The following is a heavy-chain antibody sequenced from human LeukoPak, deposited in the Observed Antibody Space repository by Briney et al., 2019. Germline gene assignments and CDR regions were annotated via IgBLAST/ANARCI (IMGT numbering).Heavy chain of an antibody. CDR2: ISAYNGNT. D-gene: IGHD1-14*01. V-gene: IGHV1-18*01. J-gene: IGHJ4*02. Sequence: ASVKVSCKASGYTFTSYGISWVRQAPGQGLEWMGWISAYNGNTNYAQKLQGRVSMTTDTYTSTAYMELRSLRSDDTAVYYCARSGSRHGNLDYWGQGTLVTVSS. CDR1: GYTFTSYG. CDR3: ARSGSRHGNLDY.